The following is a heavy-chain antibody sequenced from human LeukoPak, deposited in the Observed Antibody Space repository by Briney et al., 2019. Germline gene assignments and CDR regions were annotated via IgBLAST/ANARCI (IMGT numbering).Heavy chain of an antibody. D-gene: IGHD6-13*01. CDR1: GFTFSSYA. J-gene: IGHJ4*02. CDR2: ISGSGGST. Sequence: GGSLRLSCAASGFTFSSYAMRWVRQAPGKGLEWVSAISGSGGSTYYADSVKGRFTISRDNSKNTLYLQMNSLRAEDTAVYYCAKDSGLIAAAGNLGYWGQGTLVTVSS. CDR3: AKDSGLIAAAGNLGY. V-gene: IGHV3-23*01.